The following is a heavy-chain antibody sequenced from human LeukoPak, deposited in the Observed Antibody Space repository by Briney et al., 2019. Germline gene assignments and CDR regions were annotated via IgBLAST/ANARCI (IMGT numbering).Heavy chain of an antibody. V-gene: IGHV1-46*01. CDR1: GYTFTSYY. CDR2: INPTGGST. CDR3: ARDGYYGSGSYYAGNDAFDI. J-gene: IGHJ3*02. D-gene: IGHD3-10*01. Sequence: ASVKVSCKASGYTFTSYYMHWVRQAPGEGLEWMGIINPTGGSTSYAQKFQGRVTITADESTSTAYMELSSLRSEDTAVYYCARDGYYGSGSYYAGNDAFDIWGQGTMVTVSS.